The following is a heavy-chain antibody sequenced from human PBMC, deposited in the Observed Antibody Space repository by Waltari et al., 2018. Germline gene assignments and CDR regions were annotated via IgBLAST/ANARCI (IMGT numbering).Heavy chain of an antibody. Sequence: EVQLVESGGGLVQPGGSLRLSCAASGFTFSTYGMNWVRQAPGEGLEWVSHISGSGSPTYYADSVKGRFTISRDNAMNSLYLQMNSLRAEDTAVYYCAPLGASSLTLTAWGQGTLVTVSS. CDR2: ISGSGSPT. CDR3: APLGASSLTLTA. V-gene: IGHV3-48*01. CDR1: GFTFSTYG. D-gene: IGHD1-26*01. J-gene: IGHJ4*02.